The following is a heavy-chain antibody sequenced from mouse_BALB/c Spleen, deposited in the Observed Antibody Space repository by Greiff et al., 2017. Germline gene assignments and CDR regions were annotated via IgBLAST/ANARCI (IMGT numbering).Heavy chain of an antibody. D-gene: IGHD2-2*01. CDR3: ASDGYDEGFAY. J-gene: IGHJ3*01. CDR1: GFSLTRSG. Sequence: VQLVESGPDLVAPSQRLSITCTVPGFSLTRSGVHWVRQPPGKGLVWLVVIWSVGSTTYNSAVKSRLSISKDNSKSQVFLKMNSLQTDDTALYYCASDGYDEGFAYWGQGTLVTVSA. V-gene: IGHV2-6-2*01. CDR2: IWSVGST.